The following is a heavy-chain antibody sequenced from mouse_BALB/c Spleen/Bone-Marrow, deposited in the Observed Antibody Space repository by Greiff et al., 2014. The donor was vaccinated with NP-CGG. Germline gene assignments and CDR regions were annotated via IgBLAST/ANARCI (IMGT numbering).Heavy chain of an antibody. V-gene: IGHV3-2*02. D-gene: IGHD2-4*01. CDR2: ISYSGST. Sequence: VQLQQSGPDLVKPSQSLSLACTVTGYSITSDYAWNWIRQFPGNKLEWMGYISYSGSTSYNPSLKSRISITRDTSKNQFFLQLNSVTAEDTATYYCTRYDYDGVDYWGQGTTLTVSS. CDR3: TRYDYDGVDY. J-gene: IGHJ2*01. CDR1: GYSITSDYA.